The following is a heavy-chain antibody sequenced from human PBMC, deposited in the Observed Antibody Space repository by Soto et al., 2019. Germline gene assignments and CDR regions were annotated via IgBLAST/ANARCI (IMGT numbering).Heavy chain of an antibody. CDR3: ARDLIVGATSPSTY. CDR1: GYTFTSYD. V-gene: IGHV1-8*01. CDR2: MNPNSGNT. J-gene: IGHJ4*02. Sequence: ASVKVSCKASGYTFTSYDINWVRQATGQGLEWMGWMNPNSGNTGYAQKFQGRVTMTKNTSISTTYMELSRLRSEDTAVYYCARDLIVGATSPSTYWGQGTLVTVSS. D-gene: IGHD1-26*01.